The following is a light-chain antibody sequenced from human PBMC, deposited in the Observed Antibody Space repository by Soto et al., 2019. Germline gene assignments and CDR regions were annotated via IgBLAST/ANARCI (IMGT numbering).Light chain of an antibody. J-gene: IGKJ1*01. V-gene: IGKV3-11*01. CDR1: QSVSSY. CDR3: QQRRSWPRA. CDR2: DAS. Sequence: EIVLTQSPATLSLSPGETATLSCRASQSVSSYLAWYQQKPGQAPRLLIYDASNRATGIPARFSGSGSGTDFTLTISSLEPEDFAVYYCQQRRSWPRAYGQGTKVDIK.